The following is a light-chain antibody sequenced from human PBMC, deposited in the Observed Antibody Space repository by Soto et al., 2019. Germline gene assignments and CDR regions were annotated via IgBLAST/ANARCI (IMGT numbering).Light chain of an antibody. CDR2: AAS. CDR3: QQSYSTPFT. J-gene: IGKJ3*01. Sequence: DIQMTQSPSSLSASLGDRVTITCRASQSISNYLNWYQQKPGKAPNLLIYAASSLPSGVPSRFSGSGSGTDFTLTISSLQPEDLGTYYFQQSYSTPFTFGPGTKVDIQ. V-gene: IGKV1-39*01. CDR1: QSISNY.